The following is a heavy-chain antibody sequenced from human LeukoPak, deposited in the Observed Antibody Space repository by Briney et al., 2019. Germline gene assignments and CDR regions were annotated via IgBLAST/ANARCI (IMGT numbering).Heavy chain of an antibody. CDR3: AGSHPRQRKATGYFDY. CDR2: INHSGST. CDR1: GGSFSGYY. D-gene: IGHD1-1*01. Sequence: SETLSLTCAVYGGSFSGYYWSWIRQPPGKGLEWIGEINHSGSTNYNPSLKSRVTISVDTSKNQFSLKLSSVTAADTAVYYCAGSHPRQRKATGYFDYWGQGTLVTVSS. V-gene: IGHV4-34*01. J-gene: IGHJ4*02.